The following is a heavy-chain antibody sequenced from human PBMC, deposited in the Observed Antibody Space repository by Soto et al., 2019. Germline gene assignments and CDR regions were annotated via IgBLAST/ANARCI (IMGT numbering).Heavy chain of an antibody. CDR2: IYHSGST. J-gene: IGHJ6*02. Sequence: PSETLSLTCSVSGGSISSSNWWSGVRQPPGKGLEWIGEIYHSGSTNYNPSLKSRVTISVDKSKNQFSLKLSSVTAADTAVYYCARRPFIVVVVAATDYYYYGMDVWGQGTTVTVSS. V-gene: IGHV4-4*02. CDR3: ARRPFIVVVVAATDYYYYGMDV. CDR1: GGSISSSNW. D-gene: IGHD2-15*01.